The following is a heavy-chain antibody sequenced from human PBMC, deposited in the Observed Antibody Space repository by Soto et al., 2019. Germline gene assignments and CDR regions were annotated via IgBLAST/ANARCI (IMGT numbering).Heavy chain of an antibody. CDR1: GFTFSSYS. D-gene: IGHD1-26*01. CDR3: AREFTVGSTKAVLAY. Sequence: GGSLRLSCVVSGFTFSSYSMYWVRQAPGKGLEWVTIISYDGNNKYYADFVKGRFTVSRDNSKNTLYLQMTSLRAEDTAIYYCAREFTVGSTKAVLAYWGQGTPVTAPQ. CDR2: ISYDGNNK. V-gene: IGHV3-30-3*01. J-gene: IGHJ4*02.